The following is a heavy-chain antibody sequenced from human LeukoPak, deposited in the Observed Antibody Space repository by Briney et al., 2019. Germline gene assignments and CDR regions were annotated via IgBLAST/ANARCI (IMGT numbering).Heavy chain of an antibody. Sequence: SETLSLTCTVSGGSISSGDYYWSWIRQPPGKGLEWIGYIYYSGSTYYNPSLRSRVTISVDTSKNQFSLKLSSLTAADTAVYYCARDSRRDYYGSGSYYWFDPWGQGTLVTVSS. CDR1: GGSISSGDYY. D-gene: IGHD3-10*01. J-gene: IGHJ5*02. V-gene: IGHV4-30-4*01. CDR3: ARDSRRDYYGSGSYYWFDP. CDR2: IYYSGST.